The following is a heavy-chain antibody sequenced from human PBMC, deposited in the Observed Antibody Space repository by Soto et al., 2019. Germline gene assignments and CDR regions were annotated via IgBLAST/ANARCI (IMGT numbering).Heavy chain of an antibody. CDR2: WYYSGNT. CDR3: ARGGSEGGLDV. CDR1: GASISTYY. J-gene: IGHJ6*02. D-gene: IGHD3-10*01. V-gene: IGHV4-59*01. Sequence: QLQLQESGPGVVKPSETLSLTCTVSGASISTYYCTWIRLAQRQGLDWMGDWYYSGNTNYNSPLKSRGTMSVDTSKNHFYLTLTSATAADTAVYFCARGGSEGGLDVWGQGTTVAVSS.